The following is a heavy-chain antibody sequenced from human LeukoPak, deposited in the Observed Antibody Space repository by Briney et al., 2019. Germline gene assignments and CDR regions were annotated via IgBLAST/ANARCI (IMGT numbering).Heavy chain of an antibody. Sequence: GGSPRLSCAASGFTFSDYYMSWIRQAPGKGLEWVSYISSSGSTIYYADSVKGRFTISRDNAKNSLYLQMNSLRAEDTAVYYCARERDSSGYYYGGFDPWGQGTLVTVSS. CDR3: ARERDSSGYYYGGFDP. CDR1: GFTFSDYY. CDR2: ISSSGSTI. V-gene: IGHV3-11*01. D-gene: IGHD3-22*01. J-gene: IGHJ5*02.